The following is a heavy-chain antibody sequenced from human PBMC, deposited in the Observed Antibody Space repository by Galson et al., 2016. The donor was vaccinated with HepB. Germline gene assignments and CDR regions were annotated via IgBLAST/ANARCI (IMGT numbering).Heavy chain of an antibody. J-gene: IGHJ3*02. CDR2: IYPGDSDT. D-gene: IGHD1-26*01. CDR1: GYRFTSQW. CDR3: ASSLIEGATGGAFDI. Sequence: QSGAEVKEPGESLKISCKGSGYRFTSQWVGWVRQMPGKGLEWMGIIYPGDSDTRYSPSFQGQVTISVDKSISTAYLQWASLKASDTAMYFCASSLIEGATGGAFDIWGPGTRVTVSP. V-gene: IGHV5-51*01.